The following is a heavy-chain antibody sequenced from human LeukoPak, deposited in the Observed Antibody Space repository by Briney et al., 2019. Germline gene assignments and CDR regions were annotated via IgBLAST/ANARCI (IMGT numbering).Heavy chain of an antibody. V-gene: IGHV3-53*01. Sequence: SGGSLRLSCAASGFTVSNNYMSWVRQAPGEGPEWVSVIYTGGSTYYADSVKGRFTISRDNSKNTLYLQVNSLRAEDTAVYYCVSHTKVLTSFDYWGQGTLVTVSS. D-gene: IGHD2-8*01. CDR3: VSHTKVLTSFDY. CDR2: IYTGGST. J-gene: IGHJ4*02. CDR1: GFTVSNNY.